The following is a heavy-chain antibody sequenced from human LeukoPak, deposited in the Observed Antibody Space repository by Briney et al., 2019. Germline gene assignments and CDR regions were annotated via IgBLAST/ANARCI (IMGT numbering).Heavy chain of an antibody. Sequence: GGSLRLSCAASGFTFSSYGMHWVRQAPGKGLEWVASLYYDGSNQNYANSVKGRFTISRDNSKSTLYLQMNNLRTDDTAVYYCAKDCGGDCQVYKWGQGSLVTVSS. V-gene: IGHV3-30*02. D-gene: IGHD2-21*02. CDR1: GFTFSSYG. CDR2: LYYDGSNQ. J-gene: IGHJ4*02. CDR3: AKDCGGDCQVYK.